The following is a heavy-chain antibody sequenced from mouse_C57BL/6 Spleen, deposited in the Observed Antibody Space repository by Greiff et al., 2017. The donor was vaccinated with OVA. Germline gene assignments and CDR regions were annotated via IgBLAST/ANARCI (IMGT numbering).Heavy chain of an antibody. J-gene: IGHJ2*01. CDR2: IDPETGGT. D-gene: IGHD1-1*01. Sequence: VQLQQSGAELVRPGASVTLSCKASGYTFTDYEMHWVKQTPVHGLEWIGAIDPETGGTAYNQKFKGKAILTADKSSSTAYMELRSLTSEDSAVYYCTRWGTVVGDYWGKGTTLTVSS. CDR3: TRWGTVVGDY. V-gene: IGHV1-15*01. CDR1: GYTFTDYE.